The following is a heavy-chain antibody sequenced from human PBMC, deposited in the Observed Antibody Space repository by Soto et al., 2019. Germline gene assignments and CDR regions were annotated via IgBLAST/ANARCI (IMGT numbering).Heavy chain of an antibody. Sequence: PSETLSLTCAVYGGSFSIYYWSWIRHPAGKGLEWIVRIYTSGSTNYNPSLKSRVTMSVDTSKNQFSLKLSSVTAADTAVYYCARDLGGAATHYYYGMDVWGQGTTVTVSS. CDR2: IYTSGST. J-gene: IGHJ6*02. CDR1: GGSFSIYY. V-gene: IGHV4-4*07. CDR3: ARDLGGAATHYYYGMDV. D-gene: IGHD6-13*01.